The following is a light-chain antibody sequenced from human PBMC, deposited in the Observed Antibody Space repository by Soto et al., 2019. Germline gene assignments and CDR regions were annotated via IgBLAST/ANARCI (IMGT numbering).Light chain of an antibody. CDR1: QSVSSSY. CDR2: GAS. J-gene: IGKJ5*01. CDR3: QQYNNWPPIT. Sequence: EIVLTQSPGTLSFSPGERATLTCRASQSVSSSYLAWFQQKPGQAPRLLIYGASSRATGIPDRFSGSGSGTDFTLTISRLEPEDFAVYYCQQYNNWPPITFGQGTRLEI. V-gene: IGKV3-20*01.